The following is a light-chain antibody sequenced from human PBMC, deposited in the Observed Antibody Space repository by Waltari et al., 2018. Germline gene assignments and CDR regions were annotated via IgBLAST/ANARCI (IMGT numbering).Light chain of an antibody. J-gene: IGLJ2*01. Sequence: QSALTQPASVSGSPGQSITISCTGTSSDVGRYHLVPWYQQHPGKAPKLMIYEVSKRPSGVSNRFSGSKSGNTASLTISGLQAEDEADYYCCSYAGSSTYVVFGGGTKLTVL. CDR2: EVS. V-gene: IGLV2-23*02. CDR3: CSYAGSSTYVV. CDR1: SSDVGRYHL.